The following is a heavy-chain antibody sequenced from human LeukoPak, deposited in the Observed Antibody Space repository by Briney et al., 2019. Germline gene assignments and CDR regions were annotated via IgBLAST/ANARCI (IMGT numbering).Heavy chain of an antibody. CDR2: ISWDGGST. CDR3: AKDLQPLGSSKWYYYMDV. Sequence: GGSLRLSCAASGFTFDDYAMHWVRQAPGKGLEWVSLISWDGGSTYYADSVKGRFTISRDNSKNSLYLQMNSLRAEDTALYYCAKDLQPLGSSKWYYYMDVWGKGTTVTVSS. V-gene: IGHV3-43D*03. CDR1: GFTFDDYA. J-gene: IGHJ6*03. D-gene: IGHD6-13*01.